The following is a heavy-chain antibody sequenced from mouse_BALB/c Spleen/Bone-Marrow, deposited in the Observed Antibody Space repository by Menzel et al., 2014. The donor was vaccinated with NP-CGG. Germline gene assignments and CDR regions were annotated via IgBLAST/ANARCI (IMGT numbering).Heavy chain of an antibody. V-gene: IGHV2-9*02. CDR2: IWAGGST. CDR1: GFSLTGYG. Sequence: VKLMESGPGLVAPSQSLSITCTVSGFSLTGYGVHWVRQSPGKGLEWLGAIWAGGSTNYNSTLMSRLSISKDNSKCQVFLKMNSRQTDDAAMYYCAREGGGDYGSSGDAMDYWGQGTSVTVSS. D-gene: IGHD1-1*01. J-gene: IGHJ4*01. CDR3: AREGGGDYGSSGDAMDY.